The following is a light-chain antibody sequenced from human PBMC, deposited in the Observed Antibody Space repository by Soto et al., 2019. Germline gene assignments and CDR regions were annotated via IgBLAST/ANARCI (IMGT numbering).Light chain of an antibody. CDR1: RAITNH. CDR3: QQNYITPLT. CDR2: AAS. V-gene: IGKV1-39*01. J-gene: IGKJ4*01. Sequence: DVQLTQSPSPLSASVGDRVSISCRASRAITNHLNWYQQKPGKAPILLVYAASTLETGVPSRFSGSGSGTHFTLTIDNLQPEDVATYFCQQNYITPLTFGGGNKVDIK.